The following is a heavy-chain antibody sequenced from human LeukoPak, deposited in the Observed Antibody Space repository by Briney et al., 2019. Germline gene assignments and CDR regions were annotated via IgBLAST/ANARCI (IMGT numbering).Heavy chain of an antibody. V-gene: IGHV3-53*01. CDR3: AKIDSSSWYHFDY. J-gene: IGHJ4*02. CDR1: GFTVSSNY. CDR2: IYSGGST. Sequence: GGSLRLSCAASGFTVSSNYMSWVRQAPGKGLEWVSVIYSGGSTFYADSVKGRFTISRNKSKNTLYLQMNSLRAEDTAVYYCAKIDSSSWYHFDYWGQGTLVTVSS. D-gene: IGHD6-13*01.